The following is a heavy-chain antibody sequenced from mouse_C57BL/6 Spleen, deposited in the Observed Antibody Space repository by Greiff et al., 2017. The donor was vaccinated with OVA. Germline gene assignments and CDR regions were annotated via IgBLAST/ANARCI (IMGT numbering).Heavy chain of an antibody. V-gene: IGHV1-80*01. CDR1: GYAFSSYW. CDR2: IYPGAGDT. Sequence: QVQLQQSGAELVKPGASVKISCKASGYAFSSYWMTWVKQRPGKGLEWIGQIYPGAGDTNYNGKFKGKATLTADKSSSTAYMQLSSLTSEDSAVYFCARLGGNYVGYWGQGTTLTVSS. CDR3: ARLGGNYVGY. J-gene: IGHJ2*01.